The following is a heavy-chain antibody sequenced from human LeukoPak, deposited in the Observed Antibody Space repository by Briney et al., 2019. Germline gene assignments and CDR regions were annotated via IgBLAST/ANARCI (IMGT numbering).Heavy chain of an antibody. CDR2: IKPDGREK. CDR3: AKGERTTAWYMVRI. V-gene: IGHV3-7*01. D-gene: IGHD1-20*01. CDR1: GFTLSSFW. J-gene: IGHJ3*02. Sequence: GGSLRLSCAASGFTLSSFWMSWARQAPGKGLERVANIKPDGREKYYVDSVKGRFTISRDNAKNSLSLEMNSLRVEDTAVYYCAKGERTTAWYMVRIWGRGTKVTVSS.